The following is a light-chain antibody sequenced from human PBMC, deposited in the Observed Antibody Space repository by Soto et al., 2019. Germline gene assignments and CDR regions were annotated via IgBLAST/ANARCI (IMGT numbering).Light chain of an antibody. CDR2: ENN. Sequence: QSVLTQPPSVSEAPGQRVTISCTGSSSNIGAGYEAHWYQQVPGTAPKLLIYENNNRPSGVPDRFSGSKSGTSASLAITGVQAEDEAEDYCQSSDSSRSGYVFGTGTKLTVL. V-gene: IGLV1-40*01. CDR3: QSSDSSRSGYV. J-gene: IGLJ1*01. CDR1: SSNIGAGYE.